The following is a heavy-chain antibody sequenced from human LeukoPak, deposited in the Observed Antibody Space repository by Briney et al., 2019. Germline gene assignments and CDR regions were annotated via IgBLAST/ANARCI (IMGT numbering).Heavy chain of an antibody. CDR2: MNPNSGNT. CDR3: AREADSSGYYDH. J-gene: IGHJ5*02. D-gene: IGHD3-22*01. CDR1: GYTFTSYD. Sequence: ASVKVSCKASGYTFTSYDINWVRQATGQGLEWMGWMNPNSGNTGYAQKFQGRVTMTRNTSISTAYIELSSLRSEDTAVYYCAREADSSGYYDHWGQGTLVTVSS. V-gene: IGHV1-8*01.